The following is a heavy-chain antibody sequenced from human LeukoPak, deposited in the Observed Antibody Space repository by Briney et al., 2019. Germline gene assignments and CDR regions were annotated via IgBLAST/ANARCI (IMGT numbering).Heavy chain of an antibody. J-gene: IGHJ3*02. Sequence: SETLSLTCTVSGGSFINSYWSWIRQPPGKGLEWIGYIYHDGSTKYNPALKSRVTITVDTSKSQFSLKLSSVTAADTAVYYCARDWSPAQAFDIWGQGTMVTVSS. CDR2: IYHDGST. V-gene: IGHV4-59*01. CDR3: ARDWSPAQAFDI. CDR1: GGSFINSY. D-gene: IGHD1-1*01.